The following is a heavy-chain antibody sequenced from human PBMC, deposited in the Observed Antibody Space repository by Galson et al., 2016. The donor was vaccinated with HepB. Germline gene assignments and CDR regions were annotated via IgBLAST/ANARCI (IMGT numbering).Heavy chain of an antibody. CDR1: GFNLDSFS. J-gene: IGHJ6*02. V-gene: IGHV3-9*01. CDR3: AKVVTPAVMNYGMDV. CDR2: IIWH. D-gene: IGHD2-15*01. Sequence: SLRLSCATSGFNLDSFSIHWVRQRPGKGLEWVSGIIWHADSVKGRFNITKDRAKKTVYLEMNSLRPEDTGLYYCAKVVTPAVMNYGMDVWGQGTMVTV.